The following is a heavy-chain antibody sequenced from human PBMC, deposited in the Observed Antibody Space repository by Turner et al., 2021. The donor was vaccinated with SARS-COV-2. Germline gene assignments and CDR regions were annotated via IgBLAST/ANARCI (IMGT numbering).Heavy chain of an antibody. J-gene: IGHJ5*02. D-gene: IGHD2-2*01. CDR1: GFTFSTYA. V-gene: IGHV3-23*01. Sequence: EVQLLESGGGLVQPGESLRLSCAASGFTFSTYAMSWVRQAPGKGLEWVSIISGSGTTIYDADSVKGRFTISRDNSKNTGYLQMNSLRAEDTALYYCAKRGHCSSIACLLESWGQGTLVTVSS. CDR3: AKRGHCSSIACLLES. CDR2: ISGSGTTI.